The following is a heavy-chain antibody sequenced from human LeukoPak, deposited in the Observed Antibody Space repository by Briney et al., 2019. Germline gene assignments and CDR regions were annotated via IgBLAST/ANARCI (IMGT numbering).Heavy chain of an antibody. CDR2: MNPNSGNT. CDR3: ARGPDYSGYDGRMGDY. D-gene: IGHD5-12*01. J-gene: IGHJ4*02. CDR1: GYTFTSYD. V-gene: IGHV1-8*03. Sequence: ASVKVSCKASGYTFTSYDINWVRQATGQGLEWMGWMNPNSGNTGYAQKFQGRVTITRNTSISTAYMELSSLRSEDTAVYYCARGPDYSGYDGRMGDYWGQGTLVTVSS.